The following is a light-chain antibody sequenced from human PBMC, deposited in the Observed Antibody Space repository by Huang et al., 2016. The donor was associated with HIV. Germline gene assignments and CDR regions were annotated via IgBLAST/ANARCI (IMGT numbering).Light chain of an antibody. V-gene: IGKV3-11*01. J-gene: IGKJ5*01. CDR1: QSISSY. CDR3: QQRSNWPSIT. CDR2: DES. Sequence: EIVLTHSPATLSVSPGERATLSCRASQSISSYLAWYQQKPGQAPTLLIFDESNRDTGVPARFSGSGSGTDFTLTISSLEPEDFAVYYCQQRSNWPSITFGQGTRLEIK.